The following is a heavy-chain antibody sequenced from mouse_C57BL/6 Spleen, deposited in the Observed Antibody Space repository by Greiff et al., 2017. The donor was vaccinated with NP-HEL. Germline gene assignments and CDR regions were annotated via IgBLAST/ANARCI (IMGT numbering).Heavy chain of an antibody. CDR2: ISNLAYSI. CDR1: GFTFSDYG. Sequence: EVQVVESGGGLVQPGGSLKLSCAASGFTFSDYGMAWVRQAPRKGPEWVAFISNLAYSIYYADTVTGRFTISRENAKNTLYLEMSSLRSEDTAMYYCARQYYGSSYWYFDVWGTGTTVTVSS. V-gene: IGHV5-15*01. J-gene: IGHJ1*03. CDR3: ARQYYGSSYWYFDV. D-gene: IGHD1-1*01.